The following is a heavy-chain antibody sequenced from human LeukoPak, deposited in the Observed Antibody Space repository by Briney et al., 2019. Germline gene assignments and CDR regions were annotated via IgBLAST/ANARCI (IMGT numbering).Heavy chain of an antibody. CDR2: INPSSGST. CDR3: ARGRLYGSGSPGDY. D-gene: IGHD3-10*01. Sequence: ASVKVSCKASGYTFTSCYMHWVRQAPGQGLEWMGIINPSSGSTNYAQKFQGRVTMTRNTSISTAYMELSSLRSEDTAVYYCARGRLYGSGSPGDYWGQGTLVTVSS. CDR1: GYTFTSCY. J-gene: IGHJ4*02. V-gene: IGHV1-46*01.